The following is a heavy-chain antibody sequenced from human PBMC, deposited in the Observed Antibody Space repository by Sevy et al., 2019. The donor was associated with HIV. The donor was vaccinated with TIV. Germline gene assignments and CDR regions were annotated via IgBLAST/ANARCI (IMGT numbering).Heavy chain of an antibody. CDR2: MKSKTDGGTT. J-gene: IGHJ3*02. V-gene: IGHV3-15*01. CDR1: GFTFSIIY. D-gene: IGHD2-21*01. CDR3: TTVGFPHWGLEAFDI. Sequence: GGSLRLSCAASGFTFSIIYMNWVRQSPGKGLEWVGRMKSKTDGGTTDYAAPVKDRFTMSRDDSKNTLYLQMNSLEADDTAVYYCTTVGFPHWGLEAFDIWGQGTMVTVSS.